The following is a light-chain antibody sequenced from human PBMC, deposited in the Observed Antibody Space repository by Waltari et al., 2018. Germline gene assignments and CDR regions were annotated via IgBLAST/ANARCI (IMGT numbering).Light chain of an antibody. CDR1: SSDVGSYNL. Sequence: QSALTQPASVSGSPGQSITISSTGTSSDVGSYNLVSWYQQHPGKAPKLMIYEGSKRPSGVSNRFSGSKSGNMASLTISGLQAEDEADYYCCSYAGSSIVVFGGGTKLTVL. CDR2: EGS. J-gene: IGLJ2*01. V-gene: IGLV2-23*01. CDR3: CSYAGSSIVV.